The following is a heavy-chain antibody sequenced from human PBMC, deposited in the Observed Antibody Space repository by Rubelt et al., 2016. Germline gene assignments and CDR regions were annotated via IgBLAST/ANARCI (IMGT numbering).Heavy chain of an antibody. CDR1: GGSISSSSYY. Sequence: HLQLQESGPGLVKPSETLSLTCTVSGGSISSSSYYWGWIRQPPGKGLEWIGSIYYSWSTYYNPSLKVRVIISVDTSMNLFSVKLSSLTAADTAVYYCATEYYYDSSGLQRYFQHWGQGTLVTVSS. CDR2: IYYSWST. V-gene: IGHV4-39*07. D-gene: IGHD3-22*01. CDR3: ATEYYYDSSGLQRYFQH. J-gene: IGHJ1*01.